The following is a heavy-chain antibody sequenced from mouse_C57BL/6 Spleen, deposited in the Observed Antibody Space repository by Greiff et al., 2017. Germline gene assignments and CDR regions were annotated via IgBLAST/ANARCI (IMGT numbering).Heavy chain of an antibody. CDR3: ARERGYGNYFDY. Sequence: EVKLMESGGGLVKPGGSLKLSCAASGFTFSSYAMSWVRQTPEKRLEWVATISDGGSYTYYTDNVKGRFTISRDNAKNNLYLQMSHLKSEDTAMYYCARERGYGNYFDYWGQGTTLTVSS. CDR1: GFTFSSYA. V-gene: IGHV5-4*01. D-gene: IGHD2-1*01. CDR2: ISDGGSYT. J-gene: IGHJ2*01.